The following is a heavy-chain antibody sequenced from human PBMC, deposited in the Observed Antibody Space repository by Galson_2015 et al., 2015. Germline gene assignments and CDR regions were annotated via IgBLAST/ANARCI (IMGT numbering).Heavy chain of an antibody. J-gene: IGHJ4*02. CDR2: ISSSGTTI. V-gene: IGHV3-11*01. D-gene: IGHD4-17*01. CDR1: GFTFSDFY. Sequence: SLRLSCAASGFTFSDFYMSWIRQAPGKGLEWVSYISSSGTTIYYADSVKGRFIVSRDNAKKSLYLQMNSLRAEDTAVYYYARLENFGDYVGSWGQGTLVTVSS. CDR3: ARLENFGDYVGS.